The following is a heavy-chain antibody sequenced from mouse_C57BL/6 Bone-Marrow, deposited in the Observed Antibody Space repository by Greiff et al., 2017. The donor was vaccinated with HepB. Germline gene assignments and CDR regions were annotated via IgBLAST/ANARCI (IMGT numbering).Heavy chain of an antibody. V-gene: IGHV1-18*01. J-gene: IGHJ4*01. D-gene: IGHD1-1*01. CDR1: GYTFTDYN. CDR3: ARPTVAGPYAMDY. CDR2: INPNNGGT. Sequence: SGPELVKPGASVKIPCKASGYTFTDYNMDWVQQSHGKSLEWIGDINPNNGGTIYNQKFKGKATLTVDKSSSTAYMERRSLTSEDTAVYYCARPTVAGPYAMDYWGQGTAVTVSS.